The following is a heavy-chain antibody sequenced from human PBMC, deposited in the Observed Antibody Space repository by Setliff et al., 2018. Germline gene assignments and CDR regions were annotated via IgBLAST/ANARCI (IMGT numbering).Heavy chain of an antibody. CDR1: DVSISSSSFY. CDR3: SRGPSKVQFDT. J-gene: IGHJ5*02. Sequence: PSETLSLTCTVSDVSISSSSFYWAWIRQPPGKGLEWIGSIYYSGSTYYNPSLTSRVTISVDTSNNQFSLNLRSVTAADTAIYYCSRGPSKVQFDTWGRGIPVTVSS. V-gene: IGHV4-39*01. D-gene: IGHD4-4*01. CDR2: IYYSGST.